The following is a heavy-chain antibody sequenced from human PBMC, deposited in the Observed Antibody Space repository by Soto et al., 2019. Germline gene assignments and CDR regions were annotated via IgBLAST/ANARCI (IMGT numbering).Heavy chain of an antibody. J-gene: IGHJ6*02. CDR1: GFSLSTSGMC. V-gene: IGHV2-70*01. CDR3: ARIYRYSGYGQYGMDV. D-gene: IGHD5-12*01. Sequence: SGPTLVNPTQTLTLTCTFSGFSLSTSGMCVSWIRQPPGKALEWLALIDWDDDKYYSTSLKTRLTISKDTSKNQVVLTMTNMDPVDTATYYCARIYRYSGYGQYGMDVWGQGTTVTVSS. CDR2: IDWDDDK.